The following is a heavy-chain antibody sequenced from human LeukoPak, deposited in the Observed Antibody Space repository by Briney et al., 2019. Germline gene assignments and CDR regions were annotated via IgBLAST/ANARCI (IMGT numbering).Heavy chain of an antibody. CDR2: ISAYNGNT. Sequence: ASVKVSCKASGYTFTSYGISWVRQAPGQGLKWMGWISAYNGNTNYAQKLQGRVTMAIDTSTSTAYMELRSLRSDDTAVYYCARATIEHIAARRGLGEDYWGQGTLVTVSS. CDR3: ARATIEHIAARRGLGEDY. V-gene: IGHV1-18*01. CDR1: GYTFTSYG. D-gene: IGHD6-6*01. J-gene: IGHJ4*02.